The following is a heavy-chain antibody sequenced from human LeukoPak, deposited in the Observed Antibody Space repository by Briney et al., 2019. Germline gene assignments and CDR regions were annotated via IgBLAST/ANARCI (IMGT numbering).Heavy chain of an antibody. CDR3: ARGLATTVLTGYGYYFNY. V-gene: IGHV3-23*01. Sequence: GGSLRLSCAASGFTFSSYAMTWVRQAPGKGLEWVSTIAGSGDATYYADSVKGRFTISRDNSKNTLYLQMNILRAEDTAVYYCARGLATTVLTGYGYYFNYWGQGTLVTVSS. CDR1: GFTFSSYA. D-gene: IGHD3-9*01. J-gene: IGHJ4*02. CDR2: IAGSGDAT.